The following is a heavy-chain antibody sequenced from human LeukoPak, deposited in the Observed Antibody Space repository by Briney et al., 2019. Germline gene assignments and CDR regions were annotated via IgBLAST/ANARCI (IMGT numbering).Heavy chain of an antibody. D-gene: IGHD5-24*01. CDR2: IYYSGST. CDR3: ARADMATVFDF. Sequence: PSETLSLTCTVSGGSFSSGDYYWSWIRQPPGKGLEWIGYIYYSGSTYYNPSLKTRLTISVDTSKNQFSLKLDSVTAADTAFYYCARADMATVFDFWGRGTLVIVSS. V-gene: IGHV4-30-4*01. J-gene: IGHJ4*02. CDR1: GGSFSSGDYY.